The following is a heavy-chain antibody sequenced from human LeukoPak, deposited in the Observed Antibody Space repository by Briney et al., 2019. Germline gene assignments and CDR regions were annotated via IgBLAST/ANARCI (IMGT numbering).Heavy chain of an antibody. CDR2: ISSSGSTI. CDR1: GFTFSSYE. CDR3: ARDRPPSSWYCGANWFDP. J-gene: IGHJ5*02. Sequence: PGGSLRLSCAASGFTFSSYEMNWVRQAPGKGLEWVSYISSSGSTIYYADSVKGRFTISRDNSKNTLYLQMNNLRAEDTAVYYCARDRPPSSWYCGANWFDPWGQGTLVTVSS. D-gene: IGHD6-13*01. V-gene: IGHV3-48*03.